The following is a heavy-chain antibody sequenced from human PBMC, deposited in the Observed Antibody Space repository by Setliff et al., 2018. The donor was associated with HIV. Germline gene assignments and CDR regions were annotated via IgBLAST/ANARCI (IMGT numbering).Heavy chain of an antibody. V-gene: IGHV4-38-2*02. Sequence: PSETLSLTCAVSGYSISSGYYWAWIRQPPGKGLEWIGSIYHGGTTYYNPSLKSRSTISEDTSKNQFSLSLSSVTAADTAVYYCVRDPPLTPTDADHPFDIWGHGTMVTVSS. J-gene: IGHJ3*02. CDR2: IYHGGTT. D-gene: IGHD2-21*02. CDR1: GYSISSGYY. CDR3: VRDPPLTPTDADHPFDI.